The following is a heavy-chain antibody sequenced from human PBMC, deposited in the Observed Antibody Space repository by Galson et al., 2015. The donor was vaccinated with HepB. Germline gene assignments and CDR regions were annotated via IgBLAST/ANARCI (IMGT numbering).Heavy chain of an antibody. V-gene: IGHV3-48*04. D-gene: IGHD3-16*01. CDR3: ARERGSIFSQLYYFDY. J-gene: IGHJ4*02. CDR2: LSSSSSTTI. Sequence: SLRLSCAASGFTFNGYSMNWVRQAPGKGLEWLSYLSSSSSTTIYYADSVKGRFTISRDNAKSSLYLQMNSLRAEDTAVYYCARERGSIFSQLYYFDYWGQGALVTVSS. CDR1: GFTFNGYS.